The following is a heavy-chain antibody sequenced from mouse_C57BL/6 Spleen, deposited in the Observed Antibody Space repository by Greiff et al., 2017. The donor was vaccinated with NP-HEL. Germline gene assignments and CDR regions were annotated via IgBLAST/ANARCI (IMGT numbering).Heavy chain of an antibody. D-gene: IGHD1-1*01. J-gene: IGHJ1*03. Sequence: EVMLVESGAELVKPGASVKLSCTASGFNIKDYYMHWVKQRTEQGLEWIGRIDPEDGETKYAPKFQGKATITAATSSNTAYLQLSSLTSEDTAVYYSASHGGSSYVGYFDVWGTGTTVTVSS. CDR1: GFNIKDYY. CDR2: IDPEDGET. V-gene: IGHV14-2*01. CDR3: ASHGGSSYVGYFDV.